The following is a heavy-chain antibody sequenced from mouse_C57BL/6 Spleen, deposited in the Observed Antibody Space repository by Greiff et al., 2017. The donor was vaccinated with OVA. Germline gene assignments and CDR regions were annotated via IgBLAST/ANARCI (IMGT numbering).Heavy chain of an antibody. J-gene: IGHJ4*01. V-gene: IGHV6-3*01. CDR2: IRLKSDNYAT. CDR1: GFTFSNYW. D-gene: IGHD2-5*01. Sequence: EVQLVESGGGLVQPGGSMKLSCVASGFTFSNYWMNWVRQSPEKGLEWVAQIRLKSDNYATHYAESVKGRFTISRDDSKSSVYLQMNNLRAEDTGIYYCTGSSNYDAMDYWGQGTSVTVSS. CDR3: TGSSNYDAMDY.